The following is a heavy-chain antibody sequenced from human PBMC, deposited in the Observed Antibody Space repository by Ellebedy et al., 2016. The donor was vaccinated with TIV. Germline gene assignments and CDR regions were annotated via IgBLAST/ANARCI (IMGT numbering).Heavy chain of an antibody. D-gene: IGHD3-10*01. CDR3: ARRVVRGVLYYFDY. CDR2: INPNSGGT. CDR1: GYTFTGYY. V-gene: IGHV1-2*02. J-gene: IGHJ4*02. Sequence: ASVKVSCKASGYTFTGYYMHWVRQAPGQGLEWMGWINPNSGGTNYAQKFQGRVTMTRDTSISTAYLELSRLRPDDTAVYYCARRVVRGVLYYFDYWGQGTLVTVSS.